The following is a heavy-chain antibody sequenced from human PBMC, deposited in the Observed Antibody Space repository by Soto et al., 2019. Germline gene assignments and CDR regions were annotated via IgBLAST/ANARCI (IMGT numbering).Heavy chain of an antibody. CDR2: AIPVFGTT. D-gene: IGHD6-13*01. V-gene: IGHV1-69*01. CDR3: ARTYISASRPTASDL. Sequence: QVQLVQSGAEVRKPGSSVKVSCKASGDTFMYYAFTWVRQAPGQGLEWVGQAIPVFGTTNHAQKFQGRVTFTAEESTSTAYMELSSLRFEDTAVYFCARTYISASRPTASDLWGQGTMVTVSS. J-gene: IGHJ3*01. CDR1: GDTFMYYA.